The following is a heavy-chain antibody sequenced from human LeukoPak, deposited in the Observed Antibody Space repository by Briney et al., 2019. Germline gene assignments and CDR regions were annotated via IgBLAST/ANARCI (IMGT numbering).Heavy chain of an antibody. Sequence: PSETLSLTCTVSGGPISSGDYYWSWIRQPPGTGLEWIGYIYYSGSTYYNPSLKSRVTISVDTSKNQFSLKLSSVTAADTAVYYCARAMDSSSSLWFDPWGQGTLVTVSS. CDR2: IYYSGST. CDR1: GGPISSGDYY. J-gene: IGHJ5*02. D-gene: IGHD6-6*01. V-gene: IGHV4-30-4*01. CDR3: ARAMDSSSSLWFDP.